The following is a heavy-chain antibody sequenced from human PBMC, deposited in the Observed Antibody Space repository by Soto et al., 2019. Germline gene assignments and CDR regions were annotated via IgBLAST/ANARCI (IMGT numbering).Heavy chain of an antibody. Sequence: SETLSLTCTVSGGSISSDSYYWGWIRQSPEKGLEWIASISYSGSTYYNPTLKSRLIISVDTSKSQFSLKLSSVTAADTAVYYCARRGNHDSGSYYEDWVDPWGQGTLVTVSS. CDR3: ARRGNHDSGSYYEDWVDP. D-gene: IGHD3-10*01. CDR2: ISYSGST. CDR1: GGSISSDSYY. J-gene: IGHJ5*02. V-gene: IGHV4-39*01.